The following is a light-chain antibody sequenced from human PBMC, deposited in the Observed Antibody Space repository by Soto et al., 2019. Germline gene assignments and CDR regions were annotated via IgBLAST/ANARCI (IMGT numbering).Light chain of an antibody. CDR3: QQYNHWWT. CDR2: GTS. V-gene: IGKV3-15*01. Sequence: EIVMTQSPATLSVSPGGRATLSCWASQSVSTNLAWYQQKPGQAPRLIVYGTSTRATGVPGRFSGSGSGTEFTLTICSLQSEDFAVYYCQQYNHWWTFGQGTSVEIK. J-gene: IGKJ1*01. CDR1: QSVSTN.